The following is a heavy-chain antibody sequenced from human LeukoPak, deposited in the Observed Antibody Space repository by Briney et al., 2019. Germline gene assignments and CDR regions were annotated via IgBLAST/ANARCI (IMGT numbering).Heavy chain of an antibody. J-gene: IGHJ6*02. Sequence: GASVKVSCTASGYTFTSYYMHWVRQAPGQGLEWMGIINPSGGSTNYAQKFQGRVTMTRDTPTNTVYMEMSSLRIEDTAVYYCASVYLHGMDVWGQGTTVTVSS. D-gene: IGHD1-14*01. V-gene: IGHV1-46*01. CDR3: ASVYLHGMDV. CDR1: GYTFTSYY. CDR2: INPSGGST.